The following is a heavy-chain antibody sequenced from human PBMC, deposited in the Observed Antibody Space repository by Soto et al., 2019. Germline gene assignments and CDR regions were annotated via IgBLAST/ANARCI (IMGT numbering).Heavy chain of an antibody. Sequence: GGSLRLSCAASGFTFSSYAMSWVRQAPGKGLEWVSIITDSGGSTYHADSVKGRFTISRDNSKNTLYLQMNSLRAEDTAVYYCAKTILSLGVVILYYMYFCGQGTTVTVS. CDR3: AKTILSLGVVILYYMYF. V-gene: IGHV3-23*01. CDR1: GFTFSSYA. J-gene: IGHJ6*03. CDR2: ITDSGGST. D-gene: IGHD3-3*01.